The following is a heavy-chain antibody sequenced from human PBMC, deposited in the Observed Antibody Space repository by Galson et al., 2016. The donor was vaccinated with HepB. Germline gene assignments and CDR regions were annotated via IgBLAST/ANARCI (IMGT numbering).Heavy chain of an antibody. J-gene: IGHJ4*02. V-gene: IGHV3-30-3*01. CDR2: ISFDGSNK. Sequence: SLRLSCAASGFTFNNYVMHWVRQAPGKGLEWVAIISFDGSNKYYTDSVKGRFTISRDNSKNTLSLQMNSLRVDDTAVYYCTRNAPTGGFDYWGQGTLITVSS. CDR3: TRNAPTGGFDY. D-gene: IGHD2-8*01. CDR1: GFTFNNYV.